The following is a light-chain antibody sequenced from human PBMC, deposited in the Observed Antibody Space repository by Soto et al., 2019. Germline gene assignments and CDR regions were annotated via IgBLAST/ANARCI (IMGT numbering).Light chain of an antibody. CDR3: QSYASSLSGCV. V-gene: IGLV1-40*01. CDR2: GNS. J-gene: IGLJ2*01. CDR1: SSNIGAGYD. Sequence: QSVLTQPPSLSGAPGQRVTISCTGSSSNIGAGYDVHWYQQLPGTAPKLLIYGNSNRPSGVPDRFSGSKSGTSASLAITGLQAEDESDYYCQSYASSLSGCVFGGGTKLTVL.